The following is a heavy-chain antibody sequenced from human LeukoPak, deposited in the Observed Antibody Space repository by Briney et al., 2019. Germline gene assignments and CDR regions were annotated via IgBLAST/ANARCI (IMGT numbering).Heavy chain of an antibody. Sequence: ASVKVSCKASGYTFTGYYMHWVRQAPGQGLEWMGWINPNSGGTNYAQKFQGRVTMTRDTSISTAYMELSRLRSDDTAVYYCASLGFLGYCNGGSCDNWFDPWGQGTLVTVSS. CDR1: GYTFTGYY. CDR2: INPNSGGT. V-gene: IGHV1-2*02. J-gene: IGHJ5*02. CDR3: ASLGFLGYCNGGSCDNWFDP. D-gene: IGHD2-15*01.